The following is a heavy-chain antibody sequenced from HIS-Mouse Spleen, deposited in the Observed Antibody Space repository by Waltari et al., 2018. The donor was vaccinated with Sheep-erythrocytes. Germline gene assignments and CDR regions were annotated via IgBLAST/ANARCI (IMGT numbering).Heavy chain of an antibody. D-gene: IGHD1-1*01. CDR2: ISSSSSYI. Sequence: EVQLVESGGGLVKPGGSLRLSCAASGFTFSSYSMNWVRQATGKGLEWVSSISSSSSYIYYADSVKGRFTISGDNAKNSLYLQMNSLRAEDTAVYYCARDTGTDAFDIWGQGTMVTVSS. CDR3: ARDTGTDAFDI. V-gene: IGHV3-21*01. CDR1: GFTFSSYS. J-gene: IGHJ3*02.